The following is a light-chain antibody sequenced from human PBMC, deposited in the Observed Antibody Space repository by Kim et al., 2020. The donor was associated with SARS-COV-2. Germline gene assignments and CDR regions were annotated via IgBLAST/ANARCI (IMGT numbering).Light chain of an antibody. CDR1: QSVAGN. CDR3: QQHANWPPYT. V-gene: IGKV3-15*01. CDR2: RAS. Sequence: ETVVTQSPSTLSVSPGDIATLSCRTSQSVAGNIAWYQQKPGQAPRLLIYRASTRANGVPDRFIGHGYGIEFTLIITALQPEDSALYHCQQHANWPPYTFGQGTKLEI. J-gene: IGKJ2*01.